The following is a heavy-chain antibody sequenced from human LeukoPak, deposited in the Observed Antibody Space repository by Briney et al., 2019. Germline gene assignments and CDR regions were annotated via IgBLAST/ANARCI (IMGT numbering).Heavy chain of an antibody. D-gene: IGHD6-19*01. CDR3: ARDSSSGSFWFDP. Sequence: SETLSLTCTVSGGSISSSNYYWGWIRQPPGKGLDWIGGIYYTGSTYYNPSLKSRVTISIDTSKNQFSLHLTSVTAADTAVYYCARDSSSGSFWFDPWGQGTLVTVSS. J-gene: IGHJ5*02. CDR1: GGSISSSNYY. CDR2: IYYTGST. V-gene: IGHV4-39*07.